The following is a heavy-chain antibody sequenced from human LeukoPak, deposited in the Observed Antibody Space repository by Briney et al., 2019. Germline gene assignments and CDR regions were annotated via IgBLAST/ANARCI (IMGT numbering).Heavy chain of an antibody. J-gene: IGHJ4*02. CDR2: ISYDGSNK. V-gene: IGHV3-30-3*01. D-gene: IGHD3-3*01. CDR3: ATEIFGVVIIGNDY. Sequence: PGGSLRLSCAASGFTFSSYAMHWVRQAPGKGLEWVAVISYDGSNKYYADSVKGRFTISRDNSKNTLYLQMNSLRAEDTAVYYCATEIFGVVIIGNDYWGQGTLVTVSS. CDR1: GFTFSSYA.